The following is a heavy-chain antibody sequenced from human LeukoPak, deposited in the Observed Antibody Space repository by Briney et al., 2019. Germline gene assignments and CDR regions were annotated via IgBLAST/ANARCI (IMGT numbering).Heavy chain of an antibody. J-gene: IGHJ4*02. V-gene: IGHV4-59*08. CDR3: ARSGTKYSSSWYNFDY. D-gene: IGHD6-13*01. CDR2: IYYTGSS. CDR1: GGSISSSY. Sequence: PSETLSLTCTVSGGSISSSYWSWIRQPPGKGLEWIGYIYYTGSSSYNPSLKSRVTISLDTSKNQFSLKLSSVTAADTAVYYCARSGTKYSSSWYNFDYWGQGTLVTVSS.